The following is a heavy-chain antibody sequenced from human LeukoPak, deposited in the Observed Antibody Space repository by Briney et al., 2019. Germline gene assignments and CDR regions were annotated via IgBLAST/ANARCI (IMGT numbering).Heavy chain of an antibody. Sequence: SETLSLTCTVSGGSISSGSYYWSWIRQPAGKGLKWIERIYTSWSTNYNPSLKSRVTISVDTSKNQFSLRLSSVTAADTAVYYCARHRFFDSSGYYYDFDYWGQGTLVTVSS. CDR3: ARHRFFDSSGYYYDFDY. V-gene: IGHV4-61*02. J-gene: IGHJ4*02. CDR1: GGSISSGSYY. D-gene: IGHD3-22*01. CDR2: IYTSWST.